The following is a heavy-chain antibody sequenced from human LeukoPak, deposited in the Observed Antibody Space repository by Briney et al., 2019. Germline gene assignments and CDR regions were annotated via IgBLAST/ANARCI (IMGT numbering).Heavy chain of an antibody. D-gene: IGHD2-15*01. J-gene: IGHJ4*02. V-gene: IGHV1-2*02. CDR2: INPNSGGT. CDR1: GYTFTGYY. CDR3: ARAELLGRMQEDY. Sequence: ASVKVSCKASGYTFTGYYMHWVRQAPGQGLEWMGWINPNSGGTNYAQKFQGRVTMSRDTSISTAYMELSRLRSDDTAVYYCARAELLGRMQEDYWGQGTLVTVSS.